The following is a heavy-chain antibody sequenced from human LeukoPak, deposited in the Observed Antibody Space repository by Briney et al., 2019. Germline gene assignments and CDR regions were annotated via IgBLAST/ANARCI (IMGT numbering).Heavy chain of an antibody. CDR2: ITRSSSAI. Sequence: GGSLRVSRAASGFTFSTYSMNWVRQAPGKGLEWVSYITRSSSAIYYADSVKGRFTISRDNAKNPLYLQMNNLRDEDTAVYYCARESSIDYWGQGTLVTVSS. CDR1: GFTFSTYS. J-gene: IGHJ4*02. CDR3: ARESSIDY. V-gene: IGHV3-48*02.